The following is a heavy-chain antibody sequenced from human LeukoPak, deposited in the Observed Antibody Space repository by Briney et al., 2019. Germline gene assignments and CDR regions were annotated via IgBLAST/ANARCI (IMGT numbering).Heavy chain of an antibody. CDR2: FDPEDGET. D-gene: IGHD6-13*01. CDR1: GYTLTELS. CDR3: ARSPAAAGILGL. Sequence: ASVKVSCKVSGYTLTELSMHWVRQAPGKGLEWMGGFDPEDGETIYAQKFQGRVTMTEDTSTDTAYMELSRLRSDDTAVYYCARSPAAAGILGLWGQGTLVTVSS. J-gene: IGHJ1*01. V-gene: IGHV1-24*01.